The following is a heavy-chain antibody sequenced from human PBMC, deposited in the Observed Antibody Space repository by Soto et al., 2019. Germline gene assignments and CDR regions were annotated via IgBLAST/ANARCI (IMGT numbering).Heavy chain of an antibody. CDR2: ISAYNGNT. D-gene: IGHD3-3*01. CDR1: GYTFTSYG. V-gene: IGHV1-18*01. Sequence: GASVKVSCKASGYTFTSYGISWVRQAPGQGLEWMGWISAYNGNTNYAQKLQGRVTMTTDTSTSTAYMELRSLRSDDTAVYYCARDERGLTFWSGYIDYWGQGTLVTVSS. CDR3: ARDERGLTFWSGYIDY. J-gene: IGHJ4*02.